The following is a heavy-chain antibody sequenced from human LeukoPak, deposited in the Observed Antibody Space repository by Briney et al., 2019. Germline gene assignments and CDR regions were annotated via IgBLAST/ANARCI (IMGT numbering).Heavy chain of an antibody. V-gene: IGHV3-23*01. Sequence: PGGSLRVSCAASGFTFISYAMSWVRQAPGKGLEWVSVIIGSVGSTYYRDSVKGRFTISRDNSKNTLYLQMNSLTAGDTAVYFCAKDGTTTVTFDYWGQGTLVTVSS. CDR2: IIGSVGST. D-gene: IGHD4-11*01. J-gene: IGHJ4*02. CDR3: AKDGTTTVTFDY. CDR1: GFTFISYA.